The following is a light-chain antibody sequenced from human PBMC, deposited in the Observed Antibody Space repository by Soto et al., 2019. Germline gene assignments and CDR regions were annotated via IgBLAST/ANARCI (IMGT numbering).Light chain of an antibody. Sequence: NFMLTQPHSVSESPGKTVTISCTRSSGTIASNYVQWYRQRPGSSPTTVIYEDNQRPSGVPDRFSGSIDSSSNSASLTISGLKTEDEADYYCQSYDGTNWVFGGGTKLTFL. CDR1: SGTIASNY. V-gene: IGLV6-57*01. CDR2: EDN. J-gene: IGLJ3*02. CDR3: QSYDGTNWV.